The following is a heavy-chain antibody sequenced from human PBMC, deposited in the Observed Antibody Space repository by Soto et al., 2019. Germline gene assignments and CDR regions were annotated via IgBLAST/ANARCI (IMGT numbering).Heavy chain of an antibody. D-gene: IGHD5-12*01. CDR3: ARSYSVPPYADFFDS. Sequence: PGGSLRLSCAASGFTFIDYYMSWIRQAPGKGLEWVSDITNSGITKHYADSVKGRFTISRDNDKNLLYLHLNSLRADDTAVYFCARSYSVPPYADFFDSWGQATLVPVYS. CDR2: ITNSGITK. J-gene: IGHJ4*02. V-gene: IGHV3-11*01. CDR1: GFTFIDYY.